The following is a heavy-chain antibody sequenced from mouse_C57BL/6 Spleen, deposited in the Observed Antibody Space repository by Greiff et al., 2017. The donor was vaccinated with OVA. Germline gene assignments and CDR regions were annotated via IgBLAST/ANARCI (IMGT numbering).Heavy chain of an antibody. D-gene: IGHD1-1*01. CDR2: ISDGGSYT. V-gene: IGHV5-4*03. CDR3: ARALGSSYGYCDV. J-gene: IGHJ1*03. CDR1: GFTFSSYA. Sequence: EVKLMESGGGLVKPGGSLKLSCAASGFTFSSYAMSWVRQTPEKRLEWVATISDGGSYTYYPDNVKGRFTISRDNAKNNLYLQRSHLKSEDTAMYDCARALGSSYGYCDVWGTGTTVTVSS.